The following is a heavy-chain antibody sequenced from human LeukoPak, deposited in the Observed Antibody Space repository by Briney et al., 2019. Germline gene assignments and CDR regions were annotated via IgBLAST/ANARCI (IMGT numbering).Heavy chain of an antibody. CDR1: GGSISSYY. Sequence: SETLSLTCTVSGGSISSYYWSWIRQPPGKGLEWIGRIYTSGSTNYNPSLKSRVTISVDTSKNQFSLKLSSVTAADTAVYYCARVPGQSITGTLETEYYFDYWGQGTLVTVSS. D-gene: IGHD1-7*01. J-gene: IGHJ4*02. CDR2: IYTSGST. CDR3: ARVPGQSITGTLETEYYFDY. V-gene: IGHV4-4*08.